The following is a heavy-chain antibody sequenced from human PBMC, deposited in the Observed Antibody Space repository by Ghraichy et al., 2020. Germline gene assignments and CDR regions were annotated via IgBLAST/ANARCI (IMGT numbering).Heavy chain of an antibody. D-gene: IGHD1-26*01. CDR1: GFTFSSYA. V-gene: IGHV3-23*01. J-gene: IGHJ4*02. CDR2: ISGSGGST. Sequence: GESLNISCAASGFTFSSYAMSWVRQAPGKGLEWVSAISGSGGSTYYADSVKGRFTISRDNSKNTLYLQMNSLRAEDTAVYYCAKSSGSYYVPDYWGQGTLVTVSS. CDR3: AKSSGSYYVPDY.